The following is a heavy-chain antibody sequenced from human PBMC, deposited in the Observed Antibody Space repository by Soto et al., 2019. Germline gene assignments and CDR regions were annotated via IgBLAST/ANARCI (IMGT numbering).Heavy chain of an antibody. D-gene: IGHD2-2*01. CDR2: IIPIFGIP. V-gene: IGHV1-69*13. CDR1: GGTFSRYS. Sequence: GASVKVSCKASGGTFSRYSITWVRQAPGHGLEWIGRIIPIFGIPTYAQKFQGRVTITEDESTSTAYMELSSLRSDDTAVYYCAREDRDRETGLVPAAIDGMDVWGQGTTVTVSS. CDR3: AREDRDRETGLVPAAIDGMDV. J-gene: IGHJ6*02.